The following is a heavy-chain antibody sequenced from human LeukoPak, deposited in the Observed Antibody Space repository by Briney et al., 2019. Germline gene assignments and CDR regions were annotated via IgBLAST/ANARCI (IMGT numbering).Heavy chain of an antibody. V-gene: IGHV4-34*01. CDR1: GGSFSGYY. D-gene: IGHD2-15*01. CDR3: ASFPMMVAATPNNWFDP. Sequence: SETLSLTCAVYGGSFSGYYWSWIRQPPGKGLEWIGEINHSGSTNYNPSLKSRVTISVDTSKNQFSLKLSSVTAADTALYYCASFPMMVAATPNNWFDPWGQGTLVTVSS. J-gene: IGHJ5*02. CDR2: INHSGST.